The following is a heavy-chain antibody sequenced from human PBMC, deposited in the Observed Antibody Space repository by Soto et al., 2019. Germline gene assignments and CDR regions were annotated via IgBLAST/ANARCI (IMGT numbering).Heavy chain of an antibody. D-gene: IGHD6-19*01. J-gene: IGHJ6*02. CDR3: AKDMGASIAVAGTGGNYYYYGMDV. V-gene: IGHV3-9*01. CDR2: ISWNSGSI. Sequence: GGSLRLSCAASGFTFDDYAMHWVRQAPGKGLEWVSGISWNSGSIGYADSVKGRFTISRDNAKNSLYLQMNSLRAEDTALYYCAKDMGASIAVAGTGGNYYYYGMDVWGQGTTVTVSS. CDR1: GFTFDDYA.